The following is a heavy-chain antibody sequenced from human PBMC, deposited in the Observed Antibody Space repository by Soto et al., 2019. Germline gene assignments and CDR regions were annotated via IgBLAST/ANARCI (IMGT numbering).Heavy chain of an antibody. CDR2: INHSGTT. J-gene: IGHJ4*02. CDR1: GGSFRGYY. Sequence: SETLSLTCAVYGGSFRGYYWSWIRQPPGKGLEWIGEINHSGTTNYNPSLKSRVTISVDTSKNQFSLKLSSVTAADTAVYYCARSSSGTTPFDYWGQGTLVTVSS. CDR3: ARSSSGTTPFDY. V-gene: IGHV4-34*01. D-gene: IGHD1-7*01.